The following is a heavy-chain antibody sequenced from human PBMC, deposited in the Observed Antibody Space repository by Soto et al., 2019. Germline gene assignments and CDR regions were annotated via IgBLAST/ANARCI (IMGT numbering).Heavy chain of an antibody. J-gene: IGHJ4*02. CDR2: ISYDGSNK. CDR3: AKDDYGSGIFFDY. CDR1: GFTFSSYG. Sequence: GGSLRLSCAASGFTFSSYGMHWVRQAPGKGLEWVAVISYDGSNKYYADSVKGRFTISRDNSKNTLYLQMNSLRAEDTAVYYCAKDDYGSGIFFDYWGQGTLVTVSS. V-gene: IGHV3-30*18. D-gene: IGHD3-10*01.